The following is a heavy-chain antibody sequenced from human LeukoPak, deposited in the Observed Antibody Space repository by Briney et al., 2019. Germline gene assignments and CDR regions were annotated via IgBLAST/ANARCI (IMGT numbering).Heavy chain of an antibody. V-gene: IGHV3-66*01. CDR2: IYSGGST. CDR1: GFTVSSNY. D-gene: IGHD2-2*02. J-gene: IGHJ3*02. CDR3: AREGYCSSTSCYSAFDI. Sequence: GGSLRLSCAASGFTVSSNYMSWVRQAPGKGLEWVSVIYSGGSTYYADSVKGRFTISRDNSKNTLYLQMNSLRAEDTAVYYCAREGYCSSTSCYSAFDIWGQGTMVTVSS.